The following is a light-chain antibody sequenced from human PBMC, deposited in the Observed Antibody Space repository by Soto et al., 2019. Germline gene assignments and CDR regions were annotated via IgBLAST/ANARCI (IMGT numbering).Light chain of an antibody. CDR3: QQYNNWPPT. Sequence: EIVMTQSPATLSVSPGQRATLSCRASQSVSSNLAWYQQKPGQAPRLLIYGASTRATGIPARFSGSGSGTEFTLTISSQQSEDFAVYYCQQYNNWPPTFGQGPKLEIK. V-gene: IGKV3-15*01. J-gene: IGKJ2*01. CDR2: GAS. CDR1: QSVSSN.